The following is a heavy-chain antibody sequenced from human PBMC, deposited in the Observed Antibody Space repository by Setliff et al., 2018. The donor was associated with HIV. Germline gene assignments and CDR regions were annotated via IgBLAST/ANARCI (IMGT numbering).Heavy chain of an antibody. D-gene: IGHD3-9*01. CDR3: ARHPRHYNILTGYRYYYMDV. J-gene: IGHJ6*03. V-gene: IGHV4-39*01. CDR1: GVSISSSSYF. Sequence: SETLSLTCAVSGVSISSSSYFWGWIRRPPGTGLDWIGSIYVSGSTYYNPSLESRVTISMDTSKNQFSLKLTSVTAADTAVYYCARHPRHYNILTGYRYYYMDVWGKGTTVTVSS. CDR2: IYVSGST.